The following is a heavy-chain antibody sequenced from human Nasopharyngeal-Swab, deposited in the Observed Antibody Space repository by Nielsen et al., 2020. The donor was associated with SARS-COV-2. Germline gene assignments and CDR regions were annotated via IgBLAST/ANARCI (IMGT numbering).Heavy chain of an antibody. V-gene: IGHV3-13*05. CDR3: ARGFRYCSGTLCYTDAFDI. D-gene: IGHD2-15*01. CDR2: IGTSGDP. Sequence: GGTLRLSCAASGFSFSSYDMHWVRQPAGKGLEWVSGIGTSGDPYYAGSVKGRFTISRENAKNSLYLQLNSVRAGDTAVYYCARGFRYCSGTLCYTDAFDIWGQGTMVTVSS. J-gene: IGHJ3*02. CDR1: GFSFSSYD.